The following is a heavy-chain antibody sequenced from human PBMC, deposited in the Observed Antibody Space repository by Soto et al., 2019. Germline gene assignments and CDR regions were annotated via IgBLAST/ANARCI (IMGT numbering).Heavy chain of an antibody. D-gene: IGHD3-22*01. CDR3: GRDKFDYYDSSVYYYYFDY. V-gene: IGHV3-33*01. CDR2: IWYDGSNK. CDR1: GFTFSSYG. J-gene: IGHJ4*02. Sequence: GRSLRLSCAASGFTFSSYGMHWVRQAPGKGLEWVAVIWYDGSNKYYSVSVKGRFTISIDNSKNTLFLQLTSLRAEDTAVYYFGRDKFDYYDSSVYYYYFDYWGQGTLVTVSS.